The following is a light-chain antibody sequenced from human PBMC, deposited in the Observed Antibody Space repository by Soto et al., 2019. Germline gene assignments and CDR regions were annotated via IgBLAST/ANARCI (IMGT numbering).Light chain of an antibody. CDR2: DAS. J-gene: IGKJ1*01. V-gene: IGKV1-5*01. CDR1: QSISSW. Sequence: DIQMTQSPSTLSASVGDRVTIPCRASQSISSWLAWYQQKPGKAPKLLIYDASSLESGVPSRFSGSGSGTEFTLTISSLQTDDFASYYCQQYDSYSWTFGQGTKVDIK. CDR3: QQYDSYSWT.